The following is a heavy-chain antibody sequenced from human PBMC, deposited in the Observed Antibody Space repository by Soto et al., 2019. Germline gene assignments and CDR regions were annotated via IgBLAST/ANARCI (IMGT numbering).Heavy chain of an antibody. CDR1: GFTFSSYG. D-gene: IGHD3-3*01. V-gene: IGHV3-33*06. CDR3: VKWASVSNFWSGEYSNYYYYYCMDV. Sequence: GGSLRLSCAASGFTFSSYGMHWVRQAPGKGLEWVAVIWYDGSNKYYADSVKGRFTISRDNSKNTLYLQMNSLRAEDTAVYYCVKWASVSNFWSGEYSNYYYYYCMDVWGKGTTVTVSS. CDR2: IWYDGSNK. J-gene: IGHJ6*03.